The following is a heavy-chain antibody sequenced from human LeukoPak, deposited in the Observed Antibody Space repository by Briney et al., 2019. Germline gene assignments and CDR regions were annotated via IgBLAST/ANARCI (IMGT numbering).Heavy chain of an antibody. CDR1: GGSISSNNYY. J-gene: IGHJ5*02. Sequence: KASETLSLTCTVSGGSISSNNYYWGWIRQTPGKGLEWIGSLYYTGSTYYNPSLKSRVTISVDTSKNQFSLKLSSVTAADTAVYYCARGLSYYDILTGYSRGNWFDPWGQGTLVTVSS. V-gene: IGHV4-39*07. D-gene: IGHD3-9*01. CDR3: ARGLSYYDILTGYSRGNWFDP. CDR2: LYYTGST.